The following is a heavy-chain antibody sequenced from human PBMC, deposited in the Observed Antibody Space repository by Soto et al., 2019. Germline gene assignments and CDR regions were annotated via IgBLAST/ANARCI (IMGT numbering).Heavy chain of an antibody. CDR1: GFTFSSYA. Sequence: GGSLRLSCAASGFTFSSYAMTWVRQAPGKGLEWVSVISGSGGSSYYAASVKGRFTISRDNSKNTLYLQMNGLRAEDTALYYCARDNGMAGSFDPWGQGTLVTVSS. J-gene: IGHJ5*02. CDR2: ISGSGGSS. V-gene: IGHV3-23*01. D-gene: IGHD2-8*01. CDR3: ARDNGMAGSFDP.